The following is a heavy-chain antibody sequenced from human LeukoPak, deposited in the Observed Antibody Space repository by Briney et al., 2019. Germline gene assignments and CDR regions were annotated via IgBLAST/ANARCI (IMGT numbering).Heavy chain of an antibody. CDR3: AKEPYCSSTSCLRYFDY. Sequence: GGSLRLSCAASGFTFSSYAMSSVRQAPGKGLEWVSAISGSGGSTYYADSVQGRFTISRDNSKNTLYLQMNSLRAEDTAVYYCAKEPYCSSTSCLRYFDYWGQGTLVTVSS. V-gene: IGHV3-23*01. CDR1: GFTFSSYA. CDR2: ISGSGGST. D-gene: IGHD2-2*01. J-gene: IGHJ4*02.